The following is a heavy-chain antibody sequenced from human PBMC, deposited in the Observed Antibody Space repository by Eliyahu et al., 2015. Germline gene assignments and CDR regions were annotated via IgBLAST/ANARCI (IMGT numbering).Heavy chain of an antibody. CDR3: ASIVVVVAATKGFDAFDI. CDR2: IYYSGST. Sequence: QLQLQESGPGLVKPSETLSLTCTVXGGSIXSSSYYWGWXRQPPGKGLGWIGSIYYSGSTYYNPSLKSRVTISVDTSKNQFSLKLSSVTAADTAVYYCASIVVVVAATKGFDAFDIWGQGTMVTVSS. CDR1: GGSIXSSSYY. D-gene: IGHD2-15*01. J-gene: IGHJ3*02. V-gene: IGHV4-39*01.